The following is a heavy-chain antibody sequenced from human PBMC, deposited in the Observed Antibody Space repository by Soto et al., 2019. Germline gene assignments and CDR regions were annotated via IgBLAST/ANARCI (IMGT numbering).Heavy chain of an antibody. CDR2: IYYDGTT. D-gene: IGHD3-22*01. CDR1: SGSISSTSYY. Sequence: QLLLQEAGPRLVEPSEALSLTCTVSSGSISSTSYYWAWIRQPPGKGLEWIGAIYYDGTTYYTESLKSRISISVDTSKNQFSLMVNSVTAADTAVYFCARQGRNTKIVLVKHYAADFWGQGTAVTVSS. CDR3: ARQGRNTKIVLVKHYAADF. V-gene: IGHV4-39*01. J-gene: IGHJ6*02.